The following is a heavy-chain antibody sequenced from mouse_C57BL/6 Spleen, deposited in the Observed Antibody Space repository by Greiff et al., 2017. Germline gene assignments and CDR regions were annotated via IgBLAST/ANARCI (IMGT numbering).Heavy chain of an antibody. D-gene: IGHD2-2*01. CDR3: ARGSTMVTATWAWFAY. J-gene: IGHJ3*01. CDR1: GFSFTGYY. Sequence: VQLMESGPELVKPGASVKISCKASGFSFTGYYMNWVRQSPEKSLEWIGEINPSTGGTTYTQKFKAQATFTVDKSSSTAYMQLKSLTSEDSAVYYCARGSTMVTATWAWFAYWGQGTLVTVSA. V-gene: IGHV1-42*01. CDR2: INPSTGGT.